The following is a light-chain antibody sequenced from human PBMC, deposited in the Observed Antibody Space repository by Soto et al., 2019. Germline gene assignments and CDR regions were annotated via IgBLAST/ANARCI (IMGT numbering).Light chain of an antibody. Sequence: AILMNQSPASFSASTGDRVTITCRASQGISSYLAWYQQKPGKAPKLLIYAASTLQSGVPSRFSGSGSGTDFTLTISCLQSEDFATYYCPQYYSYPLSFGGGTMVDIK. CDR1: QGISSY. V-gene: IGKV1-8*01. CDR2: AAS. J-gene: IGKJ4*01. CDR3: PQYYSYPLS.